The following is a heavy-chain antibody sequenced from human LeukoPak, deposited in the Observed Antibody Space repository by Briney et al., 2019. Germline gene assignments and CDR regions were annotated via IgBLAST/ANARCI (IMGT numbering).Heavy chain of an antibody. CDR3: ARVGDYVWGSYREIQFDY. J-gene: IGHJ4*02. V-gene: IGHV1-46*01. CDR2: INPSGGST. CDR1: GYTFTSYY. Sequence: ASAKVSCKASGYTFTSYYMHWVRQAPGQGLEWMGIINPSGGSTSYAQKFQGRVTMTRDTSTSTVYMELSSLRSEDTAVYYCARVGDYVWGSYREIQFDYWGQGTLVTVSS. D-gene: IGHD3-16*02.